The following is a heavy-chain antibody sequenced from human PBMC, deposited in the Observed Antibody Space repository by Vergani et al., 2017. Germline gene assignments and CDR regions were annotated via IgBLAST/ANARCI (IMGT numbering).Heavy chain of an antibody. V-gene: IGHV3-23*04. CDR1: GFTFSSYA. Sequence: VQLVESGGGLVKPGGSLRLSCAASGFTFSSYAMSWVRQAPGKGLEWVSAISGSGGSTYYADSVKGRFTISRDNSKNTLYLQMNSLRAEDTAVYYCAKGLGYCSSTSCYRGWYFDLWGRGTLVTVSS. CDR3: AKGLGYCSSTSCYRGWYFDL. J-gene: IGHJ2*01. D-gene: IGHD2-2*02. CDR2: ISGSGGST.